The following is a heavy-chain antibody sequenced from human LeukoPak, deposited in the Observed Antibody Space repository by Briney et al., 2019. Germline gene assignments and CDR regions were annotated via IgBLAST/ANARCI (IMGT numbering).Heavy chain of an antibody. CDR2: ISGYNGNT. D-gene: IGHD4-17*01. V-gene: IGHV1-18*01. J-gene: IGHJ4*02. CDR1: GYSFTSYG. CDR3: ARDYGDYPSY. Sequence: ASVKVSCKASGYSFTSYGITWVRQASGQGLEWMGWISGYNGNTKYAQKFQGRVTMTTDTSTSTAYMELRSLRSDDTAVYYCARDYGDYPSYWGQGTLVTVSS.